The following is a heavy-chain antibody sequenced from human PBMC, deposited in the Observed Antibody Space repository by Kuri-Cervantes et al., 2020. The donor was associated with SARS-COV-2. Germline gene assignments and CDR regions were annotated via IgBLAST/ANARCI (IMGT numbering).Heavy chain of an antibody. D-gene: IGHD3-22*01. Sequence: GSLRLSCAVHGGSFSGYYWSWTRQPPGKGLEWIGEINHSGSTNYNPSLKSRVTMSVDTSKNQFSLKLSSVTAADTAVYYCARDSPPDYYDSSGYDAFDIWGQGTMVTVSS. J-gene: IGHJ3*02. CDR1: GGSFSGYY. CDR3: ARDSPPDYYDSSGYDAFDI. CDR2: INHSGST. V-gene: IGHV4-34*01.